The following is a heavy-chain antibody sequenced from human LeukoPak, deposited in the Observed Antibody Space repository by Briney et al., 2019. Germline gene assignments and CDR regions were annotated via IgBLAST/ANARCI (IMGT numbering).Heavy chain of an antibody. CDR3: TRANSATIPGVDP. V-gene: IGHV3-53*01. J-gene: IGHJ5*02. D-gene: IGHD1-26*01. CDR2: IHSGGST. Sequence: PGGSLRLSCAASGFTVSSNYMSWVRQAPGKGLECVSIIHSGGSTYYADSVKGRFTISRDNSKNTLYLQMNSLRAEDTAVYYCTRANSATIPGVDPWGQGTLVTVSS. CDR1: GFTVSSNY.